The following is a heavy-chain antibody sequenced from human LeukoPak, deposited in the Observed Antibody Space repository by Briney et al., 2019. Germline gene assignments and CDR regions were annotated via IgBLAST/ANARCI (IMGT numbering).Heavy chain of an antibody. D-gene: IGHD3-3*01. V-gene: IGHV4-59*01. Sequence: PSETLSLTCTVSGGSISSYYWSWIRQPPGKGLEWIGYIYYSGSTNYNPSLKSRVTISVDTSKNQFSLKLSSVTAADTAVYYCARVGTIFGVVTNFDYWGQGTLVTVSS. CDR2: IYYSGST. CDR3: ARVGTIFGVVTNFDY. J-gene: IGHJ4*02. CDR1: GGSISSYY.